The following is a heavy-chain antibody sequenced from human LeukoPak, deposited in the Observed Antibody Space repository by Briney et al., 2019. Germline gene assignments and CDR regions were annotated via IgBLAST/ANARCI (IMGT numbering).Heavy chain of an antibody. V-gene: IGHV4-38-2*02. D-gene: IGHD3-10*01. CDR1: GGSISSGYY. J-gene: IGHJ4*02. CDR3: ARVRASGSGSYRSPYYFDY. Sequence: KPSETLSLTCTVSGGSISSGYYWGWIRQPPGKGLEWIGSIYHSGSTYYNPSLKSRVTISVDTSKNQFSLKLSSVTAADTAVYYCARVRASGSGSYRSPYYFDYWGQGTLVTVSS. CDR2: IYHSGST.